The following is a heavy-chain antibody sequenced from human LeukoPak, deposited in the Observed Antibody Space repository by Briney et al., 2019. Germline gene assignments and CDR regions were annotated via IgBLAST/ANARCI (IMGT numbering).Heavy chain of an antibody. J-gene: IGHJ4*02. CDR2: INTNTGNP. V-gene: IGHV7-4-1*02. Sequence: ASVKVTCKASGYTFTSYAMNRVRQAPGQGLEWMGWINTNTGNPTYAQGFTGRFVFSLDTSVSTAYLQISSLKAEDTAVYYCARARTYYYDSSGYYYGYWGQGTLVTVSS. CDR1: GYTFTSYA. D-gene: IGHD3-22*01. CDR3: ARARTYYYDSSGYYYGY.